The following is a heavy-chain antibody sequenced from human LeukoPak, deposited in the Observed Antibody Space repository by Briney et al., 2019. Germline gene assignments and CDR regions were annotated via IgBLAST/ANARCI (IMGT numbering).Heavy chain of an antibody. D-gene: IGHD2-15*01. J-gene: IGHJ6*03. CDR2: INPNSGGT. V-gene: IGHV1-2*02. CDR1: GYTFTGYY. Sequence: ASVKASCKASGYTFTGYYMHWVRRAPGQGLEWMGWINPNSGGTNYAQKFQGRVTMTRDTSISTAYMELSRLRSDDTAVYYCTIRGFLGDCSGGSCSGTDYMDVWGKGTTVTVSS. CDR3: TIRGFLGDCSGGSCSGTDYMDV.